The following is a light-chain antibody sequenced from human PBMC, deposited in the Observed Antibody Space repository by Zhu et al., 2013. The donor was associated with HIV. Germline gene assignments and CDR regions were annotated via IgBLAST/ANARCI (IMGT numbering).Light chain of an antibody. CDR3: QQYNSYSWN. V-gene: IGKV3-11*01. J-gene: IGKJ1*01. Sequence: EIVLTQSPATLSLSPGERATLSCRASQSVSSYLAWYQQRPGQAPRLLIYDASNRATGIPARFSGSGSGTDFTLTINSLQPDDFATYYCQQYNSYSWNFGQGTKIEIK. CDR1: QSVSSY. CDR2: DAS.